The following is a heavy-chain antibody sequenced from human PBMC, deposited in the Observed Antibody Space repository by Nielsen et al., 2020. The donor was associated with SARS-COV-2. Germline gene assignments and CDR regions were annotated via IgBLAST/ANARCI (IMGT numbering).Heavy chain of an antibody. V-gene: IGHV3-30*04. D-gene: IGHD2-2*01. Sequence: GGSLRLSCAASGFTFSSYAMHWVRQAPGKGLEWVAVISYDGSNKYYADSVKGRFTITRDISKNTLYLQVNSLRAEDTAVYYCAKGSDCSSTSCPGDYYYGMDVWSQGTTVTVSS. J-gene: IGHJ6*02. CDR1: GFTFSSYA. CDR2: ISYDGSNK. CDR3: AKGSDCSSTSCPGDYYYGMDV.